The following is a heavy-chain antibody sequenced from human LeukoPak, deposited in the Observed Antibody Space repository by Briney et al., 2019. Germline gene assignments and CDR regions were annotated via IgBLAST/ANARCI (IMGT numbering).Heavy chain of an antibody. Sequence: SETLSLTCTVSGGSLSSYYWSWIRQPPGKGLEWIGYIYYSGSTNYNPSLKSRVTISVDTSKNQFSLKLSSVTAADTAVYYCARAYYDSSGYYDAFDIWGQGTMVTVSS. J-gene: IGHJ3*02. D-gene: IGHD3-22*01. CDR2: IYYSGST. CDR3: ARAYYDSSGYYDAFDI. CDR1: GGSLSSYY. V-gene: IGHV4-59*08.